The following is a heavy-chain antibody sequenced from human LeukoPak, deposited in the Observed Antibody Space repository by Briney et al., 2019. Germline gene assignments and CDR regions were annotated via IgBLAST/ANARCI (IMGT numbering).Heavy chain of an antibody. D-gene: IGHD3-16*02. CDR3: ARVEVIGSTRYFDY. J-gene: IGHJ4*02. CDR2: ITNGGSTI. Sequence: NPGGSLRLSCAASGFTFSDYYMSWIRQAPGKGLEWISYITNGGSTIYYADSVKGRFTISRDNAKNSLYLQMNNLRVEDTAVYYCARVEVIGSTRYFDYWGQGTLVAVSS. CDR1: GFTFSDYY. V-gene: IGHV3-11*01.